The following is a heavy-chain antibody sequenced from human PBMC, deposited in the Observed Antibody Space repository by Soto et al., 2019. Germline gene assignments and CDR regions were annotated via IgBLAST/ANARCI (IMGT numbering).Heavy chain of an antibody. CDR3: TRAPAPFYSSSWYNFDY. CDR1: GGSISSYY. J-gene: IGHJ4*02. CDR2: IYYSGST. D-gene: IGHD6-13*01. V-gene: IGHV4-59*01. Sequence: SETLSLTCTVSGGSISSYYWSWIRQPPGKGLEWIGYIYYSGSTNYNPSLKSRVTISVDTSKNQFSLKLSSVTAADTAVYYCTRAPAPFYSSSWYNFDYGGQEPLVTVPS.